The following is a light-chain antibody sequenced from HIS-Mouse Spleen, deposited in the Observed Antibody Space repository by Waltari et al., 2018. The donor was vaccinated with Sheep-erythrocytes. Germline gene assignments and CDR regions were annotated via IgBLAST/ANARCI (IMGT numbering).Light chain of an antibody. CDR3: CSYAGSYNHV. V-gene: IGLV2-11*01. CDR1: SSDVGGYNY. Sequence: QSALTQPRSVSGSPGQSVTIPCTGTSSDVGGYNYVPWYQQHPGKAPKPMIYDVCKRPSGVPDRFSGSKSGNTASLTISGLQAEDEADYYCCSYAGSYNHVFATGTKVTVL. J-gene: IGLJ1*01. CDR2: DVC.